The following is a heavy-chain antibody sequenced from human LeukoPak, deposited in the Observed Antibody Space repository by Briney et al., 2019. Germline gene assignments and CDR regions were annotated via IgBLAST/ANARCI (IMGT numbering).Heavy chain of an antibody. V-gene: IGHV3-23*01. CDR1: GFTLSSYA. CDR2: ISDSGNT. Sequence: GGSLRLSCAASGFTLSSYAMSWVRQAPGKGLGGVSAISDSGNTYHADSVKGRFTLSRDRSKNTLFLQMNRLRPEDAAVYYCAKAPVTTCRGAYCYPFDYWGQGTLVTVSS. CDR3: AKAPVTTCRGAYCYPFDY. D-gene: IGHD2-21*01. J-gene: IGHJ4*02.